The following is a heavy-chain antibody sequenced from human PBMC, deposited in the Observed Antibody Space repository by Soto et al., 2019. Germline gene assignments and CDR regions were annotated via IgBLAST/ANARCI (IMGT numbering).Heavy chain of an antibody. CDR1: GDSVSSNSAA. D-gene: IGHD5-12*01. Sequence: SQTLSLTCAITGDSVSSNSAAWNWIRQSPSRGLEWLGRTYFRSKWYNDYAVSVKSRIIINPDTSNNQFSLQLNSVTPEDTAVYFCAKGDNLGPKTGYAFDPWGQGIMVTVSS. CDR2: TYFRSKWYN. CDR3: AKGDNLGPKTGYAFDP. V-gene: IGHV6-1*01. J-gene: IGHJ5*02.